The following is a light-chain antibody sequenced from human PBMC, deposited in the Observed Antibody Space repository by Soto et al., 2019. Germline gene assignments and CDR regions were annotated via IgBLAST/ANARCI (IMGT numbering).Light chain of an antibody. V-gene: IGLV3-1*01. CDR1: KLGDKY. Sequence: SYELTQPPSVSVSPGQTASITCSGDKLGDKYGCWYQQKPGQSPVLVIYQDNKRPSGIPERFSGSNSGNTATLTISGTQAMDEADYYCQAWDSVTAWVFGGGTNVTVL. CDR3: QAWDSVTAWV. CDR2: QDN. J-gene: IGLJ3*02.